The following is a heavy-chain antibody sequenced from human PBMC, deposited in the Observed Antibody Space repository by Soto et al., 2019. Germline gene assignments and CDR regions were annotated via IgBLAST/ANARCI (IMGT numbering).Heavy chain of an antibody. V-gene: IGHV3-74*01. CDR2: INSDGSST. CDR3: ASKHSSRAFDY. J-gene: IGHJ4*02. D-gene: IGHD6-13*01. Sequence: PGGSLILSCAASGFTFSSYWMHWVRQAPGKGLVWVSRINSDGSSTTYADSVKGRFTISRDNAKNTVYLQMNSLRAEDTAVYYCASKHSSRAFDYWGQGTLVTVSS. CDR1: GFTFSSYW.